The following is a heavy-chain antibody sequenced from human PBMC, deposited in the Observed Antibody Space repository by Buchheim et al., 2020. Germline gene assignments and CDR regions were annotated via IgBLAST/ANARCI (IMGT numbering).Heavy chain of an antibody. D-gene: IGHD3-22*01. V-gene: IGHV1-8*01. J-gene: IGHJ4*02. CDR1: GYTFTSYD. Sequence: QVQLVQSGAEVKKPGASVKVSCKASGYTFTSYDINWVRQATGQGLEWMGWMNPNSGNTGYAQKFQGRVTMTRNTSISTAYMELSSLRSEDTAVYYCARGPAVAGDYYYDSSGYYNPGYWGQGTL. CDR3: ARGPAVAGDYYYDSSGYYNPGY. CDR2: MNPNSGNT.